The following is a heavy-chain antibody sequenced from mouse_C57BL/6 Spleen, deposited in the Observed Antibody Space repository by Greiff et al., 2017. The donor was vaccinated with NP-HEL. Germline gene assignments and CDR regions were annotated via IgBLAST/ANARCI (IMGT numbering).Heavy chain of an antibody. Sequence: EVMLVESGGGLVQPGGSLKLSCAASGFTFSDYYMYWVRQTPEKRLEWVAYISNGGGSTYYPDTVKGRFTISRDNAKNTLYLQMSRLKSEDTAMYYCARRSGSRLYYAMDYWGQGTSVTVSS. V-gene: IGHV5-12*01. J-gene: IGHJ4*01. D-gene: IGHD1-1*01. CDR1: GFTFSDYY. CDR2: ISNGGGST. CDR3: ARRSGSRLYYAMDY.